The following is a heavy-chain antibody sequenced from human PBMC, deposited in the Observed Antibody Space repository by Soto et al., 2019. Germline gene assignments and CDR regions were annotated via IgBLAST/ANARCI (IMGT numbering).Heavy chain of an antibody. CDR1: GFTFSTYA. D-gene: IGHD2-15*01. V-gene: IGHV3-23*01. CDR2: ISGSGDST. J-gene: IGHJ4*02. CDR3: AKDYFYCRGGSCYRGYFDY. Sequence: GGSLRLSCAASGFTFSTYAMTWVRQAPGKGLEWVSGISGSGDSTNYADSVKGRFTISRDNSRETLYLQMNSLRAEDTAVYYCAKDYFYCRGGSCYRGYFDYWGQGTLVTVSS.